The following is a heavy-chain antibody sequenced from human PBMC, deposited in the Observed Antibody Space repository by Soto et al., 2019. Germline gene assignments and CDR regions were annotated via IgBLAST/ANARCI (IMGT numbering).Heavy chain of an antibody. Sequence: VQLVEAGGGVVQPGRSLRLSCAASGFTFSDYAMHWVRQAPGKGLEWGAVVSHDGRNTHYADSVKGRCTISRDSSKNTVSLEMTSLRAEDTAVYYCAKGGRQWLVTSDFNSWSQGALVTVSS. CDR2: VSHDGRNT. V-gene: IGHV3-30*18. CDR3: AKGGRQWLVTSDFNS. J-gene: IGHJ4*02. CDR1: GFTFSDYA. D-gene: IGHD6-19*01.